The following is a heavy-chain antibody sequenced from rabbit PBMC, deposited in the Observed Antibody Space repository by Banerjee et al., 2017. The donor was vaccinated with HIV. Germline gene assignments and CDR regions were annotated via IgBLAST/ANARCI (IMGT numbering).Heavy chain of an antibody. J-gene: IGHJ6*01. CDR3: ARGGVGTTYPYGGMDL. CDR2: IDAGSSGSA. CDR1: GFSFSSRYW. D-gene: IGHD8-1*01. Sequence: EESGGDLVKPEGSLTLTCTASGFSFSSRYWICWVRQAPGKGLEWIACIDAGSSGSAHYASWMKSRFTISKTSSTTVTLQMTSLTAADTATYFCARGGVGTTYPYGGMDLRGPGTLVTVS. V-gene: IGHV1S45*01.